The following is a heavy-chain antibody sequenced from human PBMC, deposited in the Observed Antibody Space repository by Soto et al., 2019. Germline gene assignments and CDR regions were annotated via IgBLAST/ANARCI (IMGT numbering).Heavy chain of an antibody. CDR3: AKDTAMVDYYGMDV. V-gene: IGHV3-23*01. J-gene: IGHJ6*02. CDR1: GFTFSSYA. Sequence: GSLRLSCAASGFTFSSYAMSWVRQAPGKGLEWVSAISGSGGSTYYADSVKGRFTISRDNSKNTLYLQMNSLRAEDTAVYYCAKDTAMVDYYGMDVWGQGTTVTVSS. D-gene: IGHD5-18*01. CDR2: ISGSGGST.